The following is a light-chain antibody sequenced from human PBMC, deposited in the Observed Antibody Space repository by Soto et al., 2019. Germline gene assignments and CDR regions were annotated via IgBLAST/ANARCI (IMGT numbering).Light chain of an antibody. CDR2: DVN. Sequence: QSVLPQPPSASGSPGQSVAISCTGTSSDVGAYDYVSWYQQHPGKAPKLLIYDVNKRPSGVPDRFSGSKSGNTASLTVSGLQAEDEADYYCSSYAGTHIVFGTGTKVTVL. CDR1: SSDVGAYDY. V-gene: IGLV2-8*01. J-gene: IGLJ1*01. CDR3: SSYAGTHIV.